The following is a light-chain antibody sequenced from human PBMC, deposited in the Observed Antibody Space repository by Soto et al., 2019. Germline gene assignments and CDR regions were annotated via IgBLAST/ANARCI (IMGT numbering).Light chain of an antibody. V-gene: IGKV3-15*01. CDR3: QHYDTWPPWT. CDR1: QSVSNN. J-gene: IGKJ1*01. CDR2: GAS. Sequence: EIVMTQSPATLSGSPEERATLSCRASQSVSNNLAWYQQKPGQAPRLLIYGASTRANDIPARFSGSGSGTEFTLTIRSLQSEDIAVYYCQHYDTWPPWTFGQGTQVDIK.